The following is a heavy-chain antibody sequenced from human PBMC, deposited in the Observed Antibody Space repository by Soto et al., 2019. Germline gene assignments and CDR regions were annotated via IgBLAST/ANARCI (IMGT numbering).Heavy chain of an antibody. CDR3: ARSPTYSVDWFDP. J-gene: IGHJ5*02. CDR1: GYTFTSYA. CDR2: INAGNGNT. V-gene: IGHV1-3*01. Sequence: GASVKVSCKASGYTFTSYAMHWVRQAPGQRLEWMGWINAGNGNTKYSQKFQGRVTITRDTSASTAYMELNSLRSEDSALYYCARSPTYSVDWFDPWGQGTLVTVS. D-gene: IGHD2-15*01.